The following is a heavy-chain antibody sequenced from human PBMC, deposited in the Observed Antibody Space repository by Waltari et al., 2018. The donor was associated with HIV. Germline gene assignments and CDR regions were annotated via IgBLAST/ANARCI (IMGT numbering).Heavy chain of an antibody. Sequence: QLQLQESGSGMVTPSESMSLTCTVSGGSISSSSYYWGWPRQPPGKGLAWTGSIYYSWSTYYNPSLKSRVTISVDTSKNQFSLKLSAVTAADTAGYYCARDRLVLGDWFDPWGQGTLVTVSS. CDR2: IYYSWST. J-gene: IGHJ5*02. CDR3: ARDRLVLGDWFDP. V-gene: IGHV4-39*07. D-gene: IGHD6-19*01. CDR1: GGSISSSSYY.